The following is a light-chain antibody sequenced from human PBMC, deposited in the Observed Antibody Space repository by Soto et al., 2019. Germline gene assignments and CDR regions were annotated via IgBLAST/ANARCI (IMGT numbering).Light chain of an antibody. CDR3: QQYGSSSPWT. J-gene: IGKJ1*01. V-gene: IGKV1-5*03. CDR2: KAS. Sequence: DIQMTQSPSTLTASVGDRVTITCRASQSISSWLAWYQQKPGRAPKLLIYKASSLETGVPSRFSGSGSGTEFTLIISSLQPDDLASYYCQQYGSSSPWTFGQGTKVEI. CDR1: QSISSW.